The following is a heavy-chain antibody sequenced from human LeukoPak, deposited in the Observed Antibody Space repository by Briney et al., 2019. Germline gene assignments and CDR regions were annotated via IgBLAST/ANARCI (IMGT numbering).Heavy chain of an antibody. Sequence: PGRSLRLSCAASGFTFSSYAMHWVRQAPGKGLEWVAVISYDGSNKYYADSVKGRFTISRDNSKNTLYLQMNSLRAEDTAVYYCARDRITIVGVVTTSARSPPNYYYGMDVWGQGTTVTVSS. J-gene: IGHJ6*02. CDR1: GFTFSSYA. D-gene: IGHD3-3*01. CDR2: ISYDGSNK. V-gene: IGHV3-30*04. CDR3: ARDRITIVGVVTTSARSPPNYYYGMDV.